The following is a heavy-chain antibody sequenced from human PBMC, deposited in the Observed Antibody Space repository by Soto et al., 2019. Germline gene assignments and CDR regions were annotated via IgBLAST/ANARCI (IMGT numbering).Heavy chain of an antibody. Sequence: PGGFLRLSCAASGFTFSTYWMSWVRQAPGKGLEWVANIKPDGSEKWYVDSVKGRFTISRDNSKNTLYLQMNSLRAEDTAVYYCAKDRVATMVRGVNYYYYYYGMDVWGQGTTVTVSS. V-gene: IGHV3-7*01. CDR3: AKDRVATMVRGVNYYYYYYGMDV. J-gene: IGHJ6*02. D-gene: IGHD3-10*01. CDR2: IKPDGSEK. CDR1: GFTFSTYW.